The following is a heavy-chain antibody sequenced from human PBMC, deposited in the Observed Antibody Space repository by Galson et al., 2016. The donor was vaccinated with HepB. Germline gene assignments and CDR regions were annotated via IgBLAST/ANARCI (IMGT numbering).Heavy chain of an antibody. J-gene: IGHJ5*02. CDR2: IYYDGST. Sequence: SETLSLTCTVSGGSIRSYYWAWIRQPPGKGLEWIGYIYYDGSTNYNPSLKSRVTMSVDPSNHQFSLKVTSVSAADTAVYYCARLVGGGAGWFEPWGQGTLVTVSS. D-gene: IGHD2-21*01. V-gene: IGHV4-59*01. CDR3: ARLVGGGAGWFEP. CDR1: GGSIRSYY.